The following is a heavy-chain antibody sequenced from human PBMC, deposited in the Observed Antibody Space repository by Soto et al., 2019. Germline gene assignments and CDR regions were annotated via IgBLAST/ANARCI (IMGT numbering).Heavy chain of an antibody. Sequence: GGSLRLSCAASGFTFSSYAMGGVRQAPGKGLEWVSAISGSGGSTYYADSVKGRFTISRDNSKNTLYLQMNSLRAEDTAVYYCAKDYSSGWYDYFDYWGQGTLVTVSS. J-gene: IGHJ4*02. V-gene: IGHV3-23*01. D-gene: IGHD6-19*01. CDR1: GFTFSSYA. CDR2: ISGSGGST. CDR3: AKDYSSGWYDYFDY.